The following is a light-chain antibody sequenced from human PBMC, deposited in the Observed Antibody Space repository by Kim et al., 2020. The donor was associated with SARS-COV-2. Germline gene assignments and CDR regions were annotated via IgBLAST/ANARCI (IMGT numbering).Light chain of an antibody. Sequence: SGSPGERATLSGRASQSVSSNLAWYQQKPGQAPRLLIYGASTRATGIPARFSGSGSGTEFTLTISSLQSEDFAVYYCQQYNNWPNSFGQGTKLEIK. V-gene: IGKV3-15*01. CDR2: GAS. CDR3: QQYNNWPNS. J-gene: IGKJ2*03. CDR1: QSVSSN.